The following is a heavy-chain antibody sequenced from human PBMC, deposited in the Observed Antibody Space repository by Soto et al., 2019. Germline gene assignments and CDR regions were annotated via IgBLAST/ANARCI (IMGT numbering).Heavy chain of an antibody. CDR2: IDPTSGSP. CDR3: ARGNDLPYYHYGLDV. Sequence: QVQLVQSGAEVKKPGASVKISCKASGYTSTTYYIHWVRQAPGQGLEWMGIIDPTSGSPGYAQKFQLRVTVXXDXPXXPFYKELRGLRSEDTAVYYCARGNDLPYYHYGLDVWGQGTTVTVSS. V-gene: IGHV1-46*03. J-gene: IGHJ6*02. D-gene: IGHD1-1*01. CDR1: GYTSTTYY.